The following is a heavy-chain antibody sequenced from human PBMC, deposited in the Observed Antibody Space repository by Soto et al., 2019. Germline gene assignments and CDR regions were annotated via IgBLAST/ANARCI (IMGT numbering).Heavy chain of an antibody. CDR1: GGSISSYY. J-gene: IGHJ4*02. CDR3: ARFGDVLLWFGKRYYFDY. D-gene: IGHD3-10*01. V-gene: IGHV4-59*12. Sequence: PSETLSLTCAVSGGSISSYYWSWIRQPPGKGLEWIGYIYYSGSTNYNPSLKSRVTISVDTSKNQFSLKLSSVTAADTAVYYCARFGDVLLWFGKRYYFDYWGQGTLVTVSS. CDR2: IYYSGST.